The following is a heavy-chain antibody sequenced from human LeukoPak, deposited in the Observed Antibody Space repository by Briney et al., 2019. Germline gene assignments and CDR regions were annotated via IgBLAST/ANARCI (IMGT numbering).Heavy chain of an antibody. CDR2: ISAKNGDT. CDR1: GYTFTNYG. V-gene: IGHV1-18*01. J-gene: IGHJ4*02. CDR3: ARDYYSDYVFDF. Sequence: GASVKVSCKASGYTFTNYGISWVRQAPRQGLEWMGFISAKNGDTNYVQKFQGRVTMTTDTSTNTAYMELTSLRFDDTAVYYCARDYYSDYVFDFWGQGTLITVSS. D-gene: IGHD4-11*01.